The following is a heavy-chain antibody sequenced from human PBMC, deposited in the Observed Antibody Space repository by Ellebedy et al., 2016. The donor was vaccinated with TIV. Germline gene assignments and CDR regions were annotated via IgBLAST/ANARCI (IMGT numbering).Heavy chain of an antibody. CDR3: AGYSSAPPKGDY. V-gene: IGHV3-53*01. Sequence: PGGSLRLSCAASGFSVKSNYMNWVRQAPGKGLEWVSVIYSGGTTYYADSVKGRFTISRDSSKNTLYLQMNSLRAEDTAVYYCAGYSSAPPKGDYWGQGTQVTVSS. D-gene: IGHD6-25*01. CDR1: GFSVKSNY. J-gene: IGHJ4*02. CDR2: IYSGGTT.